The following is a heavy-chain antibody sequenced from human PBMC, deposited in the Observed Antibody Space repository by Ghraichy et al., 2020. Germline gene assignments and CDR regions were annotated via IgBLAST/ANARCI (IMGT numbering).Heavy chain of an antibody. CDR3: ASPLWGGNSYYYYYYGMDV. Sequence: SQTLSLTCTVSGGSISSSSYYWGWIRQPPGKGLEWIGSIYYSGSTYYNPSLKSRVTISVDTSKNQFSLKLSSVTAADTAVYYCASPLWGGNSYYYYYYGMDVWGQGTTVTVSS. CDR1: GGSISSSSYY. V-gene: IGHV4-39*01. CDR2: IYYSGST. J-gene: IGHJ6*02. D-gene: IGHD4-23*01.